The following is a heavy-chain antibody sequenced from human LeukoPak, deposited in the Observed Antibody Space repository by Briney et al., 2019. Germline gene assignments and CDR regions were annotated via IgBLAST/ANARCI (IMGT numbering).Heavy chain of an antibody. CDR1: GGSISSSSYY. CDR2: IYYSGST. Sequence: SETLSLTCTVSGGSISSSSYYWGWIRQPPGKGLEWIGYIYYSGSTYYNPSLKSRVTISVDTSKNHFSLKLSSVTAADTAVYYCARQYCSSTSCPFDPWGQGTLVTVSS. V-gene: IGHV4-39*01. J-gene: IGHJ5*02. D-gene: IGHD2-2*01. CDR3: ARQYCSSTSCPFDP.